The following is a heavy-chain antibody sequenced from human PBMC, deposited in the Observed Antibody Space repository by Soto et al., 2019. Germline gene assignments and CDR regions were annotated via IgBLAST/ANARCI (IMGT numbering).Heavy chain of an antibody. CDR1: GGSISSGGYS. Sequence: QLQLQESGSGLVKPSQTLSLTCAVSGGSISSGGYSWSWIRQPPGKGLEWIGYIHHSGSTYYNPSLKRRVTISVDRSKIQFSPKLSSVTAADTAVYYCAAGGVLPRYYWGQGTLVTVSS. D-gene: IGHD2-15*01. CDR2: IHHSGST. V-gene: IGHV4-30-2*01. CDR3: AAGGVLPRYY. J-gene: IGHJ4*02.